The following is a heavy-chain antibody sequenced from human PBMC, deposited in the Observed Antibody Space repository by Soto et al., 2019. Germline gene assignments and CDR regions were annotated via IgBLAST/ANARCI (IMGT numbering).Heavy chain of an antibody. V-gene: IGHV3-23*01. CDR1: GFTFSSYA. Sequence: GGSLRLSCAASGFTFSSYAMSWVRQAPGKGLEWVSAISGSGGSTYYADSVKGRFTISRDNSKNTLYLQMNSLRAEDTAVYYCASPRITIFGVVGGSRAFDIWGQGTMVTVSS. CDR2: ISGSGGST. D-gene: IGHD3-3*01. CDR3: ASPRITIFGVVGGSRAFDI. J-gene: IGHJ3*02.